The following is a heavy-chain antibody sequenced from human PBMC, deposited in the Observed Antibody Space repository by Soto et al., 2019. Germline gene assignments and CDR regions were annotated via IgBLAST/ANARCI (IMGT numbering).Heavy chain of an antibody. J-gene: IGHJ6*03. CDR1: GGSFSGYY. D-gene: IGHD3-3*01. V-gene: IGHV4-34*01. Sequence: PSETLSLTCAVYGGSFSGYYWSWIRQPPGKGLEWIGEINHSGSTNYNPSLKSRVTISVDTSKNQFSLKLSSVTAADTAVYYCARRTVTIFATYYYYMDVWGKGTTVTVSS. CDR3: ARRTVTIFATYYYYMDV. CDR2: INHSGST.